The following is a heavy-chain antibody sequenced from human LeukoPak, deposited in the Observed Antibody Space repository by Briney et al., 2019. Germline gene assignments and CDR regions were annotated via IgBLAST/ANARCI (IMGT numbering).Heavy chain of an antibody. D-gene: IGHD1-26*01. CDR2: IYPGDSDT. CDR3: AISQVGAFYYYYGMDV. V-gene: IGHV5-51*01. J-gene: IGHJ6*02. Sequence: GESLKISCKGSGYSFTSYWIGWVRQMPGKGLEWMGIIYPGDSDTRYSPSFQGQVTISADKSISTAYLQWSSLKASDTAMYYCAISQVGAFYYYYGMDVWGQGTTVTVSS. CDR1: GYSFTSYW.